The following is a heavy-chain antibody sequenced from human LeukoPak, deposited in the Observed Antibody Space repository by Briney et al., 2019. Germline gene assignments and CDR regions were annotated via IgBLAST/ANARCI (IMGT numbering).Heavy chain of an antibody. CDR1: GFTFSSYG. D-gene: IGHD6-13*01. CDR2: IWYDGSNK. V-gene: IGHV3-33*01. Sequence: GGSLRLSCAASGFTFSSYGMHWVRRAPGKGLEWVAVIWYDGSNKYYADSVKGRFTISRDNSKNTLYLQMNSLRAEDTAVYYCAREKQLVRAFDIWGQGTMVTVSS. J-gene: IGHJ3*02. CDR3: AREKQLVRAFDI.